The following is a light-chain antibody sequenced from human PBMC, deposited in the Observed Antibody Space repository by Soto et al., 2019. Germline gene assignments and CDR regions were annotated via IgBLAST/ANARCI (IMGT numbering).Light chain of an antibody. J-gene: IGKJ1*01. V-gene: IGKV3-20*01. CDR1: QSVSSSY. CDR2: GAS. CDR3: QQYGSSPGT. Sequence: NVLTQSPGTLSLSPGERATLSCRASQSVSSSYLAWYQQKPGQAPRLLIYGASSRATGIPDRFSGSGSGTDFPLTISKLEPEDFAVYYCQQYGSSPGTFGQGTKVEIK.